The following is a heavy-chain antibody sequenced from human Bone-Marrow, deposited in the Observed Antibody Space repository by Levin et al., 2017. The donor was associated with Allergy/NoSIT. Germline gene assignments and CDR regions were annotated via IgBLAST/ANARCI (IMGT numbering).Heavy chain of an antibody. D-gene: IGHD2-2*03. CDR3: ARSFGYCSSTSCYADEGGNWFDP. V-gene: IGHV4-34*01. J-gene: IGHJ5*02. Sequence: SQTLSLTCAVYGGSFSGYYWSWIRQPPGKGLEWIGEINHSGSTNYNPSLKSRVTISVDTSKNQFSLKLSSVTAAETAVYYCARSFGYCSSTSCYADEGGNWFDPWGQGTLVTVSS. CDR1: GGSFSGYY. CDR2: INHSGST.